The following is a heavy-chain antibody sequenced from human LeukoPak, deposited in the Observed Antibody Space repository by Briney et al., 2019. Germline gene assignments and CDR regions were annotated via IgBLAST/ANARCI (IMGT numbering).Heavy chain of an antibody. Sequence: GALRLSCAASGFTFNSHWMHWVRQAPGRGLVWVSGISADGSSTRYADSVNGRFTISRGNDKNTRYLQMNSMRAEDTAVYYCGRDGQGSPPLDYWGQGTLVTVSS. CDR3: GRDGQGSPPLDY. J-gene: IGHJ4*02. V-gene: IGHV3-74*01. CDR1: GFTFNSHW. CDR2: ISADGSST.